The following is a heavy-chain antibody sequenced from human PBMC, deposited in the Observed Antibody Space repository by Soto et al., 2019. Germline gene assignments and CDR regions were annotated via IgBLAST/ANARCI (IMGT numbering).Heavy chain of an antibody. D-gene: IGHD2-2*01. V-gene: IGHV1-69*13. J-gene: IGHJ6*02. CDR3: ARHVPAGGYYYGMDV. CDR1: VGTFSSDA. Sequence: SWKVSCKASVGTFSSDAISWVRHSPGQMLECMGGIMPIFWTANYAQKFQARVSGTADEATSTAYMELSSLRSEDTAVYYCARHVPAGGYYYGMDVWGQGTTVTVSS. CDR2: IMPIFWTA.